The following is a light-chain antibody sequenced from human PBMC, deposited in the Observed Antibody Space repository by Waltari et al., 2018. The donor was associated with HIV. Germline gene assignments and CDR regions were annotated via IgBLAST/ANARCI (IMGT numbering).Light chain of an antibody. J-gene: IGLJ3*02. Sequence: QSALTQPRSVSGSPGQSVTISCTGTRSGFGGYNYVSWYQQHPNKAPKLMIYDVTKRPSGVPDRFSGSKSGNTASLTISGLQADDEADYYCCAYAGSYTLFGGGTKVTVL. CDR2: DVT. CDR3: CAYAGSYTL. CDR1: RSGFGGYNY. V-gene: IGLV2-11*01.